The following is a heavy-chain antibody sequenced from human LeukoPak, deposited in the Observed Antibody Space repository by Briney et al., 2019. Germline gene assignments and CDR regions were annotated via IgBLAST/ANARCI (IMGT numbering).Heavy chain of an antibody. V-gene: IGHV3-33*01. CDR3: ARAYSSGWGDY. J-gene: IGHJ4*02. Sequence: GGSPRLSCAASGFIFSSYGMHWVRQAPGKGLEWVALIWYDGTNKYYADSVKGRFTISRDNSKNTLYLQMNSLRAEDTAVYYCARAYSSGWGDYWGQGTLVTVSS. D-gene: IGHD6-19*01. CDR2: IWYDGTNK. CDR1: GFIFSSYG.